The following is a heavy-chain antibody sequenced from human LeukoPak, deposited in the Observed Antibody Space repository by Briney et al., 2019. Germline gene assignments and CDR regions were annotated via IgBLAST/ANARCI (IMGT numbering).Heavy chain of an antibody. D-gene: IGHD2-2*01. CDR2: IYHSGST. CDR1: GGSFSGYY. CDR3: ARFRGSCGFDY. Sequence: SETLSLTCAVYGGSFSGYYWSWIRQPPGKGLEWIGEIYHSGSTNYNPSLKSRVTISVDKSKNQFSLKLSSVTAADTAVYYCARFRGSCGFDYWGQGTLVTVSS. V-gene: IGHV4-34*01. J-gene: IGHJ4*02.